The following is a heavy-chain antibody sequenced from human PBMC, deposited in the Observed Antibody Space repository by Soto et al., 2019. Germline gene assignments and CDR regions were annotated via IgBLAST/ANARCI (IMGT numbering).Heavy chain of an antibody. CDR3: AKDQGYGDYLSWYGMDV. CDR2: ISGSGGST. Sequence: GGSLRLSCAASGFTFSSYAMSWVRQAPGKGLEWVSAISGSGGSTYYADSVKGRFTISRDNSKNTLYLQMNSLRAEDTAVYYCAKDQGYGDYLSWYGMDVWGQGTTVTVSS. CDR1: GFTFSSYA. D-gene: IGHD4-17*01. J-gene: IGHJ6*02. V-gene: IGHV3-23*01.